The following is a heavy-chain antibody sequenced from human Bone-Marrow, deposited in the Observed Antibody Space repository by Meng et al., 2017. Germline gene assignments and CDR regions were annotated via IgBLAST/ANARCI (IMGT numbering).Heavy chain of an antibody. J-gene: IGHJ6*02. CDR3: ARDTYGDYGKYYYYYYGMDV. V-gene: IGHV4-39*07. CDR2: IYYSGST. D-gene: IGHD4-17*01. Sequence: SETLSLTCTVSGGSISSSSYYWGWIRQPPGKGLEWIGSIYYSGSTYYNPSLKSRVTISVDTSKKQFSLKLSSLTAADTAVYYCARDTYGDYGKYYYYYYGMDVWGQGTTVTVSS. CDR1: GGSISSSSYY.